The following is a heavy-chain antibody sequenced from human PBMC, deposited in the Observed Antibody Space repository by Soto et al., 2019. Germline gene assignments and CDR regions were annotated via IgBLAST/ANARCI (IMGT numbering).Heavy chain of an antibody. CDR2: IIPIFGTA. CDR1: GGTFSSYA. CDR3: GWYDYYYYYGMDV. Sequence: ASVKVSCKASGGTFSSYAISWVRQAPGQGLEWMGGIIPIFGTANYAQKFQGRVTITADESTSTAYMELSSLRSEDTAVYYCGWYDYYYYYGMDVWGQGTTVTVSS. V-gene: IGHV1-69*13. J-gene: IGHJ6*02. D-gene: IGHD6-19*01.